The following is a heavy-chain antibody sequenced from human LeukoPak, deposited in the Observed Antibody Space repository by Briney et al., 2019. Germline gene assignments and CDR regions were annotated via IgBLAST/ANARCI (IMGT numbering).Heavy chain of an antibody. J-gene: IGHJ5*02. CDR1: GYTFTSYD. Sequence: ASVKVSCKASGYTFTSYDINWVRQATGQGLEWMGWMNPNSGNTGYAQKFQGRVTITRDTSISTAYMELSSLSSEDTAVYYCARRNFGSPRWFDPWGQGTLVTVSS. CDR3: ARRNFGSPRWFDP. CDR2: MNPNSGNT. D-gene: IGHD1-7*01. V-gene: IGHV1-8*03.